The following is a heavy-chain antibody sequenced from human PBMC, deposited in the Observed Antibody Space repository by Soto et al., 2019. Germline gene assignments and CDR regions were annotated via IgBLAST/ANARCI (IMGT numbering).Heavy chain of an antibody. CDR3: ARGVPAAILPLNYYGMDV. D-gene: IGHD2-2*02. V-gene: IGHV4-31*03. CDR2: IYYSGST. J-gene: IGHJ6*02. Sequence: TLSLTGTVSVGSSSSGGYYWSWILQHPGKGLEWIGYIYYSGSTYYNPSLKSRVTISVDTSKNQFSLKLSSVTAADTAVYYCARGVPAAILPLNYYGMDVWGQGTTVTVS. CDR1: VGSSSSGGYY.